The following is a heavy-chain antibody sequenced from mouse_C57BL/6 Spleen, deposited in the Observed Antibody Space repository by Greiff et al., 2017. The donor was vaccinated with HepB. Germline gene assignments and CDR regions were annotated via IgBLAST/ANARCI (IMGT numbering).Heavy chain of an antibody. Sequence: QVQLQQSGPELVKPGASVKISCKASGYTFTDYYIHWVKQRPGPGLEWIGWIYPGSGNTKYNEKFKGKATLTVDTSSSTAYMQLSSLTSEDSAVYFCARGGLYYGSSWGYFDVWGTGTTVTVSS. CDR1: GYTFTDYY. CDR3: ARGGLYYGSSWGYFDV. CDR2: IYPGSGNT. D-gene: IGHD1-1*01. V-gene: IGHV1-84*01. J-gene: IGHJ1*03.